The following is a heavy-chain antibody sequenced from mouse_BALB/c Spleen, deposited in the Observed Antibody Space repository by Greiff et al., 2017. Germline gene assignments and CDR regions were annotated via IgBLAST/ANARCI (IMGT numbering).Heavy chain of an antibody. V-gene: IGHV1S81*02. J-gene: IGHJ4*01. D-gene: IGHD1-2*01. CDR2: INPSNGRT. Sequence: QVQLKQPGAELVKPGASVKLSCKASGYTFTSYWMHWVKQRPGQGLEWIGEINPSNGRTNYNEKFKSKATLTVDKSSSPAYMQLSSLTSEDSAVYYCARAVLSFSGAMDYWGQGTSVTVSS. CDR1: GYTFTSYW. CDR3: ARAVLSFSGAMDY.